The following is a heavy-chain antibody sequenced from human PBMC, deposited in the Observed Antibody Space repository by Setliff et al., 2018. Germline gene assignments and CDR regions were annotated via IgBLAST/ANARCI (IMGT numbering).Heavy chain of an antibody. CDR2: ISSDGGSI. D-gene: IGHD6-13*01. CDR3: AKCSSWHGHYPHFNY. V-gene: IGHV3-23*03. Sequence: LRLSCAASGFTFSSEAMTWVRQAPGWGLEWVSIISSDGGSIYYADSVKGRFTISRDNSNNTLYLQMSSLRAEDTAVYYCAKCSSWHGHYPHFNYWGQGTLVTVSS. CDR1: GFTFSSEA. J-gene: IGHJ4*02.